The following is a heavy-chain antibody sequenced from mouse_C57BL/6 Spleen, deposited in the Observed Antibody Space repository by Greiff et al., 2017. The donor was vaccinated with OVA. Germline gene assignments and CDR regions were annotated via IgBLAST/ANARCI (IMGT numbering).Heavy chain of an antibody. CDR1: GFTFSDYG. J-gene: IGHJ4*01. CDR3: ARPGDYGYYAMDY. CDR2: ISSGSSTI. D-gene: IGHD2-4*01. Sequence: EVKLMESGGGLVKPGGSLKLSCAASGFTFSDYGMHWVRQAPEKGLEWVAYISSGSSTIYYADTVKGRFTISRDNAKNTLFLQMTSLRSEDTAMYYCARPGDYGYYAMDYWGQGTSVTVSS. V-gene: IGHV5-17*01.